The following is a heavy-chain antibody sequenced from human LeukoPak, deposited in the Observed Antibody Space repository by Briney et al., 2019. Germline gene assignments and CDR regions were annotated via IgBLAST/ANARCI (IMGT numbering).Heavy chain of an antibody. J-gene: IGHJ4*02. CDR1: GFAFNDAW. CDR3: TTNTYPRD. Sequence: GGSLRLSCAASGFAFNDAWMSWVRQAPGKGLEWVGRIKSRTDGGTTDYAAPVKGRFTVSRDDSKNTLYLQLNSLKTEDTAVYYCTTNTYPRDWGQGTLVTVSP. CDR2: IKSRTDGGTT. V-gene: IGHV3-15*01.